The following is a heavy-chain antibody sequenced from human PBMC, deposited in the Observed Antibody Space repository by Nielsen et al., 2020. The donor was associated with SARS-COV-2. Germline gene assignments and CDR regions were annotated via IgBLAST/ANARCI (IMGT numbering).Heavy chain of an antibody. J-gene: IGHJ6*02. CDR2: IYPGDSDT. V-gene: IGHV5-51*01. CDR3: ARLLWNGDYGHGMDV. D-gene: IGHD4-17*01. Sequence: GESLKISCKGSGYSFTSYWIGWVRQMPGKGLEWMGIIYPGDSDTRYSPSFQGQVTISADKSISTAYLQWSSLKASDTAMYYCARLLWNGDYGHGMDVWGQGTTVTVSS. CDR1: GYSFTSYW.